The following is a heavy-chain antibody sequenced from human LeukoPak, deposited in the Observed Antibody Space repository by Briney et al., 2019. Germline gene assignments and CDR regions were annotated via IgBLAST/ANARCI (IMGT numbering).Heavy chain of an antibody. V-gene: IGHV4-39*07. J-gene: IGHJ4*02. CDR1: GDSIRSSSSY. D-gene: IGHD3-10*01. Sequence: SETLSLTCAVSGDSIRSSSSYWAWIRQPPGKGLEWIGSMYYTGITYYKPSLKSRVITSVDTSKNQFSLKLSSVTAADTAIYYCARDPTYYYGSGSSIDYWGQGTLVTVSS. CDR3: ARDPTYYYGSGSSIDY. CDR2: MYYTGIT.